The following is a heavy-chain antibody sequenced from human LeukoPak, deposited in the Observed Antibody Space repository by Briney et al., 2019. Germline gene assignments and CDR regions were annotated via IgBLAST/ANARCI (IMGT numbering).Heavy chain of an antibody. J-gene: IGHJ5*02. D-gene: IGHD2-8*01. Sequence: GGSLRQSCAAPGFTLSNHAMHTVRQAPPKGVEMEALMLFDGSNQYYAASVKCRFTISRENSNNTLFLQMNSLRTEDRVVYYGARQRVGYFRSWGQGTLVTVSS. CDR1: GFTLSNHA. CDR2: MLFDGSNQ. CDR3: ARQRVGYFRS. V-gene: IGHV3-30*01.